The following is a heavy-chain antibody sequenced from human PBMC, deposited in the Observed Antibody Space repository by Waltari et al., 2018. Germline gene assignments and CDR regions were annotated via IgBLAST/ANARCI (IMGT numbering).Heavy chain of an antibody. CDR1: GFTFSSYG. J-gene: IGHJ3*02. CDR3: ARDPHVDFDWLSSHDAFDI. D-gene: IGHD3-9*01. CDR2: IWYDGSNK. Sequence: QVQLVESGGGVVQPGRSLRLSCAASGFTFSSYGMHWVRQAPGKGLEWVAVIWYDGSNKYYADSVKGRFTISRDNSKNTLYLQMNSLRAEDTAVYYCARDPHVDFDWLSSHDAFDIWGQGTMVTVSS. V-gene: IGHV3-33*01.